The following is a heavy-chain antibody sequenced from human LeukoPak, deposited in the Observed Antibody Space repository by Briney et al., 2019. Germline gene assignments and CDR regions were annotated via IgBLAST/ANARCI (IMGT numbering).Heavy chain of an antibody. D-gene: IGHD5-12*01. CDR2: IIPIFGTA. CDR3: ARAGGVNSGYDLDY. V-gene: IGHV1-69*06. J-gene: IGHJ4*02. Sequence: SVKVSCKASGGTFISYAISWVRQAPGPGLEWMGGIIPIFGTANYAQKFQGRVTITADKSTSTAYMELSSLRSEDTAVYYCARAGGVNSGYDLDYWGQGTLVTVSS. CDR1: GGTFISYA.